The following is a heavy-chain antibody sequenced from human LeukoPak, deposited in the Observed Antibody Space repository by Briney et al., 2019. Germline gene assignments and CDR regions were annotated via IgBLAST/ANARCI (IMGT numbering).Heavy chain of an antibody. D-gene: IGHD5-18*01. J-gene: IGHJ4*02. CDR2: IYYSGST. V-gene: IGHV4-59*12. Sequence: SETLSLTCTVSGGSISSYYWSWIRQPPGKGLEWIGYIYYSGSTNYNPSLKSRVTISVDTSKNQFSLKLSSVTAADTAVYYCARLDTAVAAYYFDYWGQGTLVTVSS. CDR3: ARLDTAVAAYYFDY. CDR1: GGSISSYY.